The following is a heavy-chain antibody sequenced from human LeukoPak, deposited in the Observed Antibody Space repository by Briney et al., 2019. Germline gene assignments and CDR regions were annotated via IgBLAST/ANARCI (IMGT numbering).Heavy chain of an antibody. Sequence: SQTLSLTCGVSGGSISSDTYSWSWIRQPPGKGLEWIGYIYHSGSTYYNPSLKSRVTMSVDTSNNQFSLKLNSLTAADTAVYFCARMPKPRTYYYDTGGYNPHFDFWGQGTLVTVSS. CDR2: IYHSGST. CDR1: GGSISSDTYS. D-gene: IGHD3-22*01. V-gene: IGHV4-30-2*01. CDR3: ARMPKPRTYYYDTGGYNPHFDF. J-gene: IGHJ4*02.